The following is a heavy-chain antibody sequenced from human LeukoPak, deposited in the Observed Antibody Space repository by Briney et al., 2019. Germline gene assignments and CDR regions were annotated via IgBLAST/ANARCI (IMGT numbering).Heavy chain of an antibody. CDR2: ITLDGIST. Sequence: QPGWSLRLSCAASGFPFRSYAMHWVRQAPGKGLEYVTAITLDGISTYYANSVKGRFTISRDNSKNTLYLQMNSLRAEDTAVYYCAKTGTPWYYFDYWGQGTLVTVSS. CDR1: GFPFRSYA. D-gene: IGHD1-1*01. J-gene: IGHJ4*02. CDR3: AKTGTPWYYFDY. V-gene: IGHV3-64*01.